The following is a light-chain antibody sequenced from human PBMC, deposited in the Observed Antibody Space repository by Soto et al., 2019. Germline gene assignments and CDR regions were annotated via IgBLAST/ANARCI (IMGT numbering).Light chain of an antibody. Sequence: VLTQSPDTLSLSPGERATLSCRASERISNNFLAWYQQRPGQAPRLLIYGASTRASGIPDRFSGSGSGTDFALTISRLEPEDFAVFYCQQYGTSPFTFGPGTTVEIK. CDR2: GAS. V-gene: IGKV3-20*01. J-gene: IGKJ3*01. CDR3: QQYGTSPFT. CDR1: ERISNNF.